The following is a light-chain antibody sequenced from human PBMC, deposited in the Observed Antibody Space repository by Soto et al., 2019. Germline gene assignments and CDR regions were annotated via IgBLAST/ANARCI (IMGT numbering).Light chain of an antibody. J-gene: IGKJ3*01. CDR2: DVS. V-gene: IGKV3-11*01. CDR3: QQRSNWPRFT. CDR1: QSVSSY. Sequence: EIVLTQSPATLSLSPGERATVSCRASQSVSSYLAWYQQKPGQAPRLLIYDVSNRATGIPARFSGSGSGTDFTLTISSLEPEDFAVYYCQQRSNWPRFTFGPGTKVDIK.